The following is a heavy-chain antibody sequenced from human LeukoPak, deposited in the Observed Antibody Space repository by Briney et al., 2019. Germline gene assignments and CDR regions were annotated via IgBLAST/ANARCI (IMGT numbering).Heavy chain of an antibody. CDR2: ISSSSSYI. CDR1: GFTFSSYS. Sequence: GGSLRLSCAASGFTFSSYSMNWVRQAPGKGLEWVSSISSSSSYIYYADSMKGRFTISRDNAKNSLYLQMNSLRAEDTAMYYCARVEEAAAFNPWGQGILVTVSS. V-gene: IGHV3-21*01. CDR3: ARVEEAAAFNP. D-gene: IGHD6-13*01. J-gene: IGHJ5*02.